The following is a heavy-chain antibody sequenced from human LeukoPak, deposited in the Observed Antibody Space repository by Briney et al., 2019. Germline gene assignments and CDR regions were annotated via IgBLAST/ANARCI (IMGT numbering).Heavy chain of an antibody. CDR1: GFTFDDYA. CDR2: ISWNSGSI. V-gene: IGHV3-9*01. D-gene: IGHD6-19*01. J-gene: IGHJ6*03. Sequence: PGRSLRLSCAASGFTFDDYAMHWVRQAPGKGLEWVSGISWNSGSIGYADSVKGRFTISRDNAKNSLYLQMNSLRAEDTALYYCAKDGRYSSGWHGHYYMDVWGKGTTVTISS. CDR3: AKDGRYSSGWHGHYYMDV.